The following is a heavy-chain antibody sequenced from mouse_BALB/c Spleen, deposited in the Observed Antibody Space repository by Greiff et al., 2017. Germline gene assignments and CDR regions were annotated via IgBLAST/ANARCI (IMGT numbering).Heavy chain of an antibody. D-gene: IGHD1-1*01. J-gene: IGHJ1*01. CDR2: INSNGGST. V-gene: IGHV5-6-3*01. Sequence: EVQLVESGGGLVQPGGSLKLSCAASGFTFSSYGMSWVRQTPDKRLELVATINSNGGSTYYPDSVKGRFTISRDNAKNTLYLQMSSLKSEDTAMYYCARVGYYYGSSSYWYFDVWGAGTTVTVSS. CDR3: ARVGYYYGSSSYWYFDV. CDR1: GFTFSSYG.